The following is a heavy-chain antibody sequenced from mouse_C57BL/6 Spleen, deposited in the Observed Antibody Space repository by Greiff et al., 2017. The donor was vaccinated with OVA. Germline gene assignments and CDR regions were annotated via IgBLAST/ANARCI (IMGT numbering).Heavy chain of an antibody. J-gene: IGHJ4*01. Sequence: EVQLVESGGGLVQPGGSLKLSCAASGFTFSDYGMAWVRQAPRKGPEWVAFISNLAYSIYYADTVTGRFTISRENAKNTLYLEMSSLRSEDTAMYYCASTAQAKDYAMDYWGQGTSVTVSS. D-gene: IGHD3-2*02. V-gene: IGHV5-15*01. CDR1: GFTFSDYG. CDR2: ISNLAYSI. CDR3: ASTAQAKDYAMDY.